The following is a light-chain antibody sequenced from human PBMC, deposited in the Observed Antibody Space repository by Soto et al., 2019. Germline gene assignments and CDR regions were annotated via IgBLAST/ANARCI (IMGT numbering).Light chain of an antibody. CDR1: SSDVGGYNY. CDR2: DVS. V-gene: IGLV2-14*01. Sequence: QSVLTQPASVSGSPGQSIAISCTGTSSDVGGYNYVSWYQQHPGKAPKLMVYDVSNRPSGVSNRFSGSKSGNTASLTISGLQAEDEADYYCTSYTSITPYVFGTRSMVTVL. CDR3: TSYTSITPYV. J-gene: IGLJ1*01.